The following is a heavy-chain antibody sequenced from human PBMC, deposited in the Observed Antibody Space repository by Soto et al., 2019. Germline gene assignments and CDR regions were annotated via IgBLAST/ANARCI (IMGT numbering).Heavy chain of an antibody. CDR1: VFTFSSYA. CDR2: ISGSGGST. Sequence: PVGSLRLSCASSVFTFSSYAMSCVRHSPGKWLEWVSGISGSGGSTYYADSVKGRFTISRDNSKNTLYLQMNSMRAEDTAVYYCAKVSGRGYSYGGSKQLYFEYWGQGTLVTVSS. CDR3: AKVSGRGYSYGGSKQLYFEY. V-gene: IGHV3-23*01. D-gene: IGHD5-18*01. J-gene: IGHJ4*02.